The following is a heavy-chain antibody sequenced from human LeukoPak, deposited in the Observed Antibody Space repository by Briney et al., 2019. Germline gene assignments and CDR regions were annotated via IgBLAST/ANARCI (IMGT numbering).Heavy chain of an antibody. CDR2: IYYSGST. Sequence: SETLSLTCTVSGGSISSYYWSWIRQPPGKGLEWIGYIYYSGSTNYNPSLKSRVTISVDTSKNQFSLKVTSVTAADTAVYYCARGTTVAHPNYYYYYMDVWGKGTTVTVSS. V-gene: IGHV4-59*01. CDR1: GGSISSYY. CDR3: ARGTTVAHPNYYYYYMDV. J-gene: IGHJ6*03. D-gene: IGHD4-11*01.